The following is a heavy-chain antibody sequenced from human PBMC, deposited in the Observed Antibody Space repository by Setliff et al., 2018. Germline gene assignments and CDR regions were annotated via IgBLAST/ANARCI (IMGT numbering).Heavy chain of an antibody. D-gene: IGHD5-12*01. CDR2: IHYSGST. V-gene: IGHV4-61*05. CDR3: ARFLNPRDGYQNSPGFDF. J-gene: IGHJ4*02. Sequence: SETLSLTCTVSGASISSSRDYWGWIRQPPEKGLEWIAYIHYSGSTNQNPSLKSRVTISVDTSKNQFSLKMSSMTAADTAVYYCARFLNPRDGYQNSPGFDFWGQGTLVTVSS. CDR1: GASISSSRDY.